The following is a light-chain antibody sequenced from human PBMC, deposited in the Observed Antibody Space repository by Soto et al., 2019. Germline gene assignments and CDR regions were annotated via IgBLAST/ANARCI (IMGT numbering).Light chain of an antibody. Sequence: EIVLMQSPDTLSLSPGERATLSCRASQTVRANYLAWYQQKPGQAPRLLIYGASVRAAGISDRFSGSGSGTDFTLIISRLEPEDSAVYYCQQYGSSPMYTFGQGTKLEIK. V-gene: IGKV3-20*01. CDR3: QQYGSSPMYT. CDR1: QTVRANY. CDR2: GAS. J-gene: IGKJ2*01.